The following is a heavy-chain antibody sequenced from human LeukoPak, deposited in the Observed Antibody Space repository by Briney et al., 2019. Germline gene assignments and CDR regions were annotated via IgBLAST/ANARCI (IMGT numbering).Heavy chain of an antibody. V-gene: IGHV4-34*01. CDR2: INHSGST. CDR3: ARGLPSYDYVWGSYRFPIYYFDY. CDR1: GGSFSGYY. J-gene: IGHJ4*02. D-gene: IGHD3-16*02. Sequence: PSETLSLTCAVYGGSFSGYYWSWIRQPPGKGLEWIGEINHSGSTNYNPSLKSRVTISVDTSKNQFSLKLSSVTAADTAVYYCARGLPSYDYVWGSYRFPIYYFDYWGLGTLVTVSS.